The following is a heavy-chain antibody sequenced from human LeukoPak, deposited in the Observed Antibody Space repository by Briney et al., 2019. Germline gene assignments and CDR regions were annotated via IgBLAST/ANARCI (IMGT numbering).Heavy chain of an antibody. V-gene: IGHV3-30*03. CDR3: ARDRAWNYFDY. Sequence: GGSLRLSCAPSGFTFSRHGMHWVRQAPGKGLEWVAIISNDGSRKYYAHSAEGRFTISRDNSKNTLYLQMDSLRAEDTAVYYCARDRAWNYFDYWGQGTLVTVSS. CDR1: GFTFSRHG. J-gene: IGHJ4*02. CDR2: ISNDGSRK. D-gene: IGHD3-3*01.